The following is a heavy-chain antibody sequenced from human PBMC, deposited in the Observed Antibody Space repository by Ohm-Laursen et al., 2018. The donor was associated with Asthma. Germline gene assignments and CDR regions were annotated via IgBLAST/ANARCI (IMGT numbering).Heavy chain of an antibody. D-gene: IGHD1-26*01. J-gene: IGHJ4*02. CDR2: INPLGYEK. CDR1: GVAFTDSW. CDR3: VTDAWWSYVH. Sequence: GSLRLSCTASGVAFTDSWMSWVRQLPGGSLEWVAKINPLGYEKYYMDSVRGRFTVSRDNAKSSLYLEMNSLRVEDTAVYYCVTDAWWSYVHWGLGTLVTVSS. V-gene: IGHV3-7*01.